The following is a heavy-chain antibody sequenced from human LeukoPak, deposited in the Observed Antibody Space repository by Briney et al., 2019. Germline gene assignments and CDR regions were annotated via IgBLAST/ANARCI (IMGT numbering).Heavy chain of an antibody. CDR2: NYDSGST. J-gene: IGHJ4*02. V-gene: IGHV4-39*02. CDR1: GASISSGSYY. D-gene: IGHD2-15*01. CDR3: AIPGRVLCRGGSCYSYCDY. Sequence: PSETLSLTCTVSGASISSGSYYWGWIRQPPGKGLEWIGNNYDSGSTYYNPTRKSRVTISIHTSKNHFSLQLSPVTAADTAVYYCAIPGRVLCRGGSCYSYCDYWGQGTLVTVSS.